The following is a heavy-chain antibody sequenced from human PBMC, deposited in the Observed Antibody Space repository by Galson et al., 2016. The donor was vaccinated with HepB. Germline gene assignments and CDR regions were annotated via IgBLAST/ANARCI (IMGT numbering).Heavy chain of an antibody. CDR1: GVTFRSYI. CDR3: ATKPRYCSGENCYYFGMDV. J-gene: IGHJ6*02. D-gene: IGHD2-15*01. CDR2: IIPIFHNV. V-gene: IGHV1-69*13. Sequence: SVKVSCKASGVTFRSYIITWVRQAPGQGLEWMGGIIPIFHNVKSAQKFQGRVIITADASTSTAYMELSSLRPEETAVYYCATKPRYCSGENCYYFGMDVWGQGTTVTVSS.